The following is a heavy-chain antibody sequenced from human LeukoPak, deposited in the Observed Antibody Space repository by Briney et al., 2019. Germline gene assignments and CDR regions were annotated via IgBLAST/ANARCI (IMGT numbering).Heavy chain of an antibody. D-gene: IGHD4-17*01. CDR2: IYYSWST. J-gene: IGHJ5*02. CDR3: ARHTIDYGDYVLGFNP. CDR1: GGSISSSSYY. V-gene: IGHV4-39*01. Sequence: PSETLSLTCTVSGGSISSSSYYWGWIRQPPGKGLEWIGSIYYSWSTYYNRSLKSRVTISVDTSKNQFSLKLSSVTAADTAVYYCARHTIDYGDYVLGFNPWGQGTLVTVSS.